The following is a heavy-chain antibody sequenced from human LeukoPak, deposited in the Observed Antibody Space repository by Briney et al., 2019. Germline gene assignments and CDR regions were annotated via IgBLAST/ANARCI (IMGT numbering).Heavy chain of an antibody. Sequence: GGSLRLSCAASGFTFSSFWMTWLRQAPGKGLEWVAIIKQDESEKYYVGSVKGRFTISRDNAKNSLYLQMSNLRAEDTAIYFCARSMGYCSGGSCFPFDYWGQGTLVTVSS. CDR3: ARSMGYCSGGSCFPFDY. CDR1: GFTFSSFW. D-gene: IGHD2-15*01. CDR2: IKQDESEK. J-gene: IGHJ4*02. V-gene: IGHV3-7*03.